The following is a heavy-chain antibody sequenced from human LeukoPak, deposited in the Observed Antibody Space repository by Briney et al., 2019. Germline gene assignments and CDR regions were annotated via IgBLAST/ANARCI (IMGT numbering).Heavy chain of an antibody. V-gene: IGHV3-21*01. Sequence: GGSLRLSCAASGFTFSSYSMNWVRQAPGKGLEWVSSISSSSSYIYYADSVKGRFTISRDNAKNSLYLQMNSLRAEDTAVYYCARDLEMCSGGGCYSGFDYWGQGTLVTVSS. CDR3: ARDLEMCSGGGCYSGFDY. CDR1: GFTFSSYS. CDR2: ISSSSSYI. D-gene: IGHD2-15*01. J-gene: IGHJ4*02.